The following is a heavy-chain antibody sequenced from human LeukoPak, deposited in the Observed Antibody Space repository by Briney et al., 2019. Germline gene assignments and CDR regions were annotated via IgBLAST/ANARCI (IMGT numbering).Heavy chain of an antibody. V-gene: IGHV3-53*01. J-gene: IGHJ4*02. CDR2: IYSGGST. CDR3: ARDYYDSSGYSPPFPFY. CDR1: GFTVSSNY. Sequence: GGSLRLSCAASGFTVSSNYMSWVRQAPGKGLEWVSVIYSGGSTYYADSVKGRFTISRDNSKNTLYLQMNSLRAEDTAVYYRARDYYDSSGYSPPFPFYWGQGTLVTVSS. D-gene: IGHD3-22*01.